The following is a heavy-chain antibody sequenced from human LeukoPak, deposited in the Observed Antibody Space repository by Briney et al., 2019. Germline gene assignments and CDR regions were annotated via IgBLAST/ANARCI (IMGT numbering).Heavy chain of an antibody. J-gene: IGHJ4*02. Sequence: PSETLSLTCTVSGDSISSDYWSWIRQPPGKGLEWIGNIYYSGSTNYNPSLKSRVTISPDTSKNQFSLKLSSVTAADTAVYYCARHESSSGYLERPSYCGQGTLVTVSS. D-gene: IGHD6-13*01. CDR3: ARHESSSGYLERPSY. V-gene: IGHV4-59*08. CDR1: GDSISSDY. CDR2: IYYSGST.